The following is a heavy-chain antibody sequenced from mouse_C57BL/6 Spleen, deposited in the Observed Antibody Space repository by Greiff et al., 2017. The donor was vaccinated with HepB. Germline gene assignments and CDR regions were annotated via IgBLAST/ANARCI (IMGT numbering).Heavy chain of an antibody. V-gene: IGHV1-39*01. CDR1: GYSFTDYN. D-gene: IGHD2-5*01. Sequence: VQLQQSGPELVKPGASVKISCKASGYSFTDYNMNWVKQSHGKSLEWIGVINPNYGTTSYNQKFKGKATLTVDQSSSTAYMQLNSLTSEDSAVYYCAREAYYSRPGYIDVWGKGTTVTVSS. J-gene: IGHJ1*03. CDR3: AREAYYSRPGYIDV. CDR2: INPNYGTT.